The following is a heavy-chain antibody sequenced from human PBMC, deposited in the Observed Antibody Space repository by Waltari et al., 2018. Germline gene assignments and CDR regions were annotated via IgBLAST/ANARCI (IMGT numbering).Heavy chain of an antibody. CDR2: IIPIIGTA. D-gene: IGHD1-20*01. J-gene: IGHJ3*02. Sequence: QVQLVQSGAEVKKPGSSVKVSCQASGGTFSSYAISWVRQAPGQGLERMGRIIPIIGTANYAQKFQGRVTITADKSTSTAYMELSSLRSEDTAVYYCARDITGTLGNAFDIWGQGTMVTVSS. CDR1: GGTFSSYA. V-gene: IGHV1-69*08. CDR3: ARDITGTLGNAFDI.